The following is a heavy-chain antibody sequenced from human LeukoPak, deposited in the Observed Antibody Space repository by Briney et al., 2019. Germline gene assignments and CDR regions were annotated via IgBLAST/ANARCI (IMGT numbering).Heavy chain of an antibody. J-gene: IGHJ6*04. CDR1: GGSISSGGYY. Sequence: SETLSLTCTVSGGSISSGGYYWSWIRQHPGKGLEWIGYIYYSGSTYYNPSLKSRVTISVDTSKNQFSPKLSSVTAADTAVYYCARRGRSSWFDYYGMGVWGKGTTVTVSS. V-gene: IGHV4-31*03. D-gene: IGHD6-13*01. CDR2: IYYSGST. CDR3: ARRGRSSWFDYYGMGV.